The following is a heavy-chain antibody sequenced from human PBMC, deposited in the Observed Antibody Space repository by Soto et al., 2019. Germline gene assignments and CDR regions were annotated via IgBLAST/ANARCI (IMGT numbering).Heavy chain of an antibody. D-gene: IGHD1-7*01. V-gene: IGHV1-18*01. CDR2: ISPYSGHT. CDR1: GYAFTTYG. CDR3: ARGGTTGTTGFVDF. J-gene: IGHJ4*02. Sequence: QVQLVQSGGEVKKPGASVKVSCKASGYAFTTYGVTWVRQAPGQRLEWMGWISPYSGHTSYAQNLQDRVTLTTDTSTTTAYMELRSLRSDDTAVYYCARGGTTGTTGFVDFWGQGTLVTVSS.